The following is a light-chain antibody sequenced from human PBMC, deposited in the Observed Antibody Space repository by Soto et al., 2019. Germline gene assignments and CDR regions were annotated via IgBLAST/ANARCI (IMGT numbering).Light chain of an antibody. CDR2: DAS. CDR3: QQRSSWPSLT. CDR1: QSVGNY. J-gene: IGKJ4*01. V-gene: IGKV3-11*01. Sequence: IVLTQSPAILSLSPGERATLSCWASQSVGNYLAWYQQRPGQAPRLLIYDASSRAAGIPTRFRGSGSGTDFTLTISSLEPEDFAVYYCQQRSSWPSLTFGGGSK.